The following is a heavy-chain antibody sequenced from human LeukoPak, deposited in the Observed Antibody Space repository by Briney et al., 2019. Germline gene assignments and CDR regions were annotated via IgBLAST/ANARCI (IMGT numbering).Heavy chain of an antibody. CDR2: IYTSGST. J-gene: IGHJ3*02. Sequence: SETLSLTCTVSGGSISSYYWSWIRQPAGKGLEWIGRIYTSGSTDYNPSLKSRVTMSVDTSKNQFSLKLTSVTAADAAVYYCARGIAAASERALDIWGQGTTVTVSS. CDR3: ARGIAAASERALDI. D-gene: IGHD6-13*01. V-gene: IGHV4-4*07. CDR1: GGSISSYY.